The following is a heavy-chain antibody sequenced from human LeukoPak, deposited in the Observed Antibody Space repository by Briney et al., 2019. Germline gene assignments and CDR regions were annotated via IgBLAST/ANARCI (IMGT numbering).Heavy chain of an antibody. CDR3: ARHGSPHSSGWYYLGAFDI. Sequence: PSETLSLTCTVSGGSISSSSYYWDWIRQPPGKGLEWIGSIYYSGSTYYNPSLKSRVTISVDTSKNQFSLKPSSVTAADTAVYYCARHGSPHSSGWYYLGAFDIWGQGTMVTVSS. CDR2: IYYSGST. J-gene: IGHJ3*02. CDR1: GGSISSSSYY. D-gene: IGHD6-19*01. V-gene: IGHV4-39*01.